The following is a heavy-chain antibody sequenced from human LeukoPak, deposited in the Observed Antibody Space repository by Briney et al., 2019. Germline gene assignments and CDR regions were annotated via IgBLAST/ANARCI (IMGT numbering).Heavy chain of an antibody. Sequence: PSETLSLTCVVYGGSFSGYYWSGIRQPPGGGLEWVGEINHSGSTNYNPSLKSRVTISVETCKNQFSLELGSVTAADTAVYCCARAAFYGDYVNAFDIWGQGAMVGVSS. CDR2: INHSGST. CDR3: ARAAFYGDYVNAFDI. D-gene: IGHD4-17*01. CDR1: GGSFSGYY. J-gene: IGHJ3*02. V-gene: IGHV4-34*01.